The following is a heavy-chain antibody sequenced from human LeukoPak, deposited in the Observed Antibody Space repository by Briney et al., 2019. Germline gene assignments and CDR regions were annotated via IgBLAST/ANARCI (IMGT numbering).Heavy chain of an antibody. D-gene: IGHD3-10*02. CDR2: ISSSGSTI. V-gene: IGHV3-48*03. Sequence: PGGTLRLSCAASGFTFRRYGMSWVRQAPEKGLEWVSYISSSGSTIYYADSVKGRFTISRDNAKNSLYLQMNSLRAEDTAVYYCAELGITMIGGVWGKGTTVTISS. J-gene: IGHJ6*04. CDR1: GFTFRRYG. CDR3: AELGITMIGGV.